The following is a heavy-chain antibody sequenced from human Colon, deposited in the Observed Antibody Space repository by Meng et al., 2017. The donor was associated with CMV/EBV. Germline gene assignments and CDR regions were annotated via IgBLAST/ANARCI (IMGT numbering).Heavy chain of an antibody. J-gene: IGHJ6*02. CDR3: ARMSGLYGMDV. V-gene: IGHV4-34*01. CDR1: GGAFSDSC. D-gene: IGHD1-14*01. Sequence: LNWAVNGGAFSDSCCSWIRHPHGTGLEWIGHINHIGGTNCNPSLGGRLTISVAASKIQFSLRLRSVTAADPALYFCARMSGLYGMDVWGQGTMVTVSS. CDR2: INHIGGT.